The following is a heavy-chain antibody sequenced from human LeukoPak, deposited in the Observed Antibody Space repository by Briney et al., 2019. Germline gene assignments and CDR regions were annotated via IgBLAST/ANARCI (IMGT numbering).Heavy chain of an antibody. D-gene: IGHD6-19*01. CDR3: ARGVAGGIAVDRKWTRLYGMDV. J-gene: IGHJ6*02. Sequence: PGGSLRLSCAASGFTFSSYGMHWVRQAPGKGLEWVAVISYDGSNKYYADSVKGRFTISRDNSKNTLYLQMNSLGAEDTGIYYCARGVAGGIAVDRKWTRLYGMDVWGQGTTVTVSS. CDR1: GFTFSSYG. V-gene: IGHV3-30*03. CDR2: ISYDGSNK.